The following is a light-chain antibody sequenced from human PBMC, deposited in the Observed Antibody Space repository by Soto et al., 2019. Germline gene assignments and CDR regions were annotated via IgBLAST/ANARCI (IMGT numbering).Light chain of an antibody. CDR2: DVS. Sequence: DIQMTQFPPTLSASMGDTVTITCRASQRMSGWLAWHQQKPGKAPKLLIYDVSALKRGGPPRLSGGGSGLEFTITISSLQPDEVASYYCKEYDGFLVTFGQGAKV. V-gene: IGKV1-5*01. J-gene: IGKJ1*01. CDR3: KEYDGFLVT. CDR1: QRMSGW.